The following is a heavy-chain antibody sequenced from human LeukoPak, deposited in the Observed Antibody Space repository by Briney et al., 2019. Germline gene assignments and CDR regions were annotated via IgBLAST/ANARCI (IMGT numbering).Heavy chain of an antibody. V-gene: IGHV3-23*01. CDR3: AKDSDSSSWPPSIDY. J-gene: IGHJ4*02. CDR2: ISGSGGST. D-gene: IGHD6-13*01. CDR1: GFTFSSYA. Sequence: GASLRLSCAASGFTFSSYAMSWVRQAPGKGLEWVSVISGSGGSTYYADSVKGRFTISRDNSKNTLYLQMNRLRAEDTAVYYCAKDSDSSSWPPSIDYWGQGTLVTVSS.